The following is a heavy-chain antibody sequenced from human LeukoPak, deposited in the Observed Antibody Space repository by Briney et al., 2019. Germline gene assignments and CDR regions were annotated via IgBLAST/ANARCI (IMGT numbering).Heavy chain of an antibody. V-gene: IGHV4-59*01. CDR1: GGSISSYY. J-gene: IGHJ4*02. D-gene: IGHD1-7*01. CDR3: ARERGQLRHETYYFDY. CDR2: IYYSGST. Sequence: SKTLSLTCTVSGGSISSYYWSWIRQPPGKGLEWIGYIYYSGSTNYNPSLKSRVTISVDTSKNQFSLKLSSVTAADTAVYYCARERGQLRHETYYFDYWGQGTLVTVSS.